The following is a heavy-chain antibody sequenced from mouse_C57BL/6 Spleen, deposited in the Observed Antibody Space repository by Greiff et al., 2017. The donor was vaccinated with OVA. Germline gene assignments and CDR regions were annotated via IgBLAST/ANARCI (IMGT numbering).Heavy chain of an antibody. CDR1: GYTFTSYG. Sequence: QVQLQQSGAELARPGASVKLSCKASGYTFTSYGISWVKQRTGQGLEWIGEIYPRSGNTYYNEKFKGKATLTADKSSSTAYMELRSLTSEDSAVYFCANYYGSSYAYYFDYWGQGTTLTVSS. CDR2: IYPRSGNT. J-gene: IGHJ2*01. D-gene: IGHD1-1*01. CDR3: ANYYGSSYAYYFDY. V-gene: IGHV1-81*01.